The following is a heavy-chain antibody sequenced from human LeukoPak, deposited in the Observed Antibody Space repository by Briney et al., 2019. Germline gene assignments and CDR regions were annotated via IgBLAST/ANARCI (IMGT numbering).Heavy chain of an antibody. V-gene: IGHV4-34*01. D-gene: IGHD2-2*01. CDR2: INHSGST. Sequence: SETLSLTCAVYGGSFSGYYWSWISHPPGKGLEWIGDINHSGSTNYNPSLKSRVTISVDTSKNQFSLKMSSVTAADTAVYYCARRKRSGCSSTSCLLNWFDPWGQGTLVTVSS. CDR1: GGSFSGYY. J-gene: IGHJ5*02. CDR3: ARRKRSGCSSTSCLLNWFDP.